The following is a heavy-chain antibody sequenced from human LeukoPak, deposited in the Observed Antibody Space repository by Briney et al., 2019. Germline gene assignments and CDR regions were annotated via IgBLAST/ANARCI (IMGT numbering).Heavy chain of an antibody. CDR2: IYSGGSI. CDR1: GFTVSSNY. J-gene: IGHJ6*02. CDR3: ARSIAAAGQDYYGMDV. Sequence: PGGSLRLSCAASGFTVSSNYMSWVRQAPGKGLEWVSVIYSGGSIYYADSVKGRFTISRDNSKNTLYLQMNSLRAEDTAVYYCARSIAAAGQDYYGMDVWGQGTTVTVSS. D-gene: IGHD6-13*01. V-gene: IGHV3-53*01.